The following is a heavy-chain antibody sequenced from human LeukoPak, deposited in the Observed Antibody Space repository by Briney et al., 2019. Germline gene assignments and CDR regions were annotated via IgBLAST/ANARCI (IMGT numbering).Heavy chain of an antibody. CDR2: ISSSGSTI. CDR3: AELGITMIGDV. V-gene: IGHV3-48*03. J-gene: IGHJ6*04. D-gene: IGHD3-10*02. CDR1: GFTFSSYE. Sequence: GGSLRLSCAASGFTFSSYEVNWVRQAPGKGLEWVSYISSSGSTIYYADSVKGRFTISRDNAKNSLYLQMNSLRAEDTAVYYCAELGITMIGDVWGKGTTVTISS.